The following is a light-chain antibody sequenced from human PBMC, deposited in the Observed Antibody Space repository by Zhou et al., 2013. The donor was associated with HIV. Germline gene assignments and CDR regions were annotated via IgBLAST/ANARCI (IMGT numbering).Light chain of an antibody. J-gene: IGKJ5*01. V-gene: IGKV3-20*01. CDR3: QQYGASLR. Sequence: ETVLTQSPGTLSLSPGERATLSCRASQSVTSNYLAWYQQKIGQAPRLLIYGASNRATGIPERFSGSGSGTDFTLTIDRLEPEDFALYYCQQYGASLRFAQGTRLDIK. CDR2: GAS. CDR1: QSVTSNY.